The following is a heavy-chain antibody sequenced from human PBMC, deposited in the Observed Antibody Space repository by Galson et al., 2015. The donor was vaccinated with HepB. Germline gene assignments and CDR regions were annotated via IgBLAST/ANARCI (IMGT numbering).Heavy chain of an antibody. V-gene: IGHV3-30*18. D-gene: IGHD7-27*01. CDR1: GFTFSTYD. CDR2: ISYDGSKK. J-gene: IGHJ6*03. CDR3: AKDLYDNRGDYYYYYRDV. Sequence: SLRLSCAASGFTFSTYDMHWVRQAPGKGLEWVAVISYDGSKKHYADSVKGRFTISRDNSKNTLYLQMNILRAEDTAMYYCAKDLYDNRGDYYYYYRDVWGKGTTVIVSS.